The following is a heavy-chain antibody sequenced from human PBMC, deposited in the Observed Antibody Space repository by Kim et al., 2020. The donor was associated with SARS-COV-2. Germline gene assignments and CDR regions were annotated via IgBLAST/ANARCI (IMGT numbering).Heavy chain of an antibody. CDR3: ARGHRMVRGVISYYYYGMDV. CDR2: MNPNSGNT. V-gene: IGHV1-8*01. D-gene: IGHD3-10*01. CDR1: GYTFTSYD. Sequence: ASVKVSCKASGYTFTSYDINWVRQATGQGLEWMGWMNPNSGNTGYAQKFQGRVTMTRNTSICTAYMELSSLRSEDTAVYYCARGHRMVRGVISYYYYGMDVWGQGTTVTVSS. J-gene: IGHJ6*02.